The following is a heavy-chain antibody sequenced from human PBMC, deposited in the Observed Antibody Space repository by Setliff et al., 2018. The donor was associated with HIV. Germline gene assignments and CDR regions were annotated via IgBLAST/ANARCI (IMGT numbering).Heavy chain of an antibody. V-gene: IGHV3-30*12. Sequence: GGSLRLSCAVSGLTFTNYAMHWVRQAPGKGLESVSFISYDGGSKYYADSVKSRFTISRDKSKNTLYLQMNSLRVEDTAIYYCARAWAMQQLVPAYWGQGTLVTVSS. D-gene: IGHD6-6*01. CDR1: GLTFTNYA. J-gene: IGHJ4*02. CDR2: ISYDGGSK. CDR3: ARAWAMQQLVPAY.